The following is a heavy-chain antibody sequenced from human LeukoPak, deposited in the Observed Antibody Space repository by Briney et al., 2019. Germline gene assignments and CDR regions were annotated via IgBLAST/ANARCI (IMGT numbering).Heavy chain of an antibody. J-gene: IGHJ3*02. V-gene: IGHV3-64*01. CDR2: ISSNGGST. Sequence: GGSLRLSCAASGFTFSSYAMHWVRQAPGKGWEYVSAISSNGGSTYYANSVKGRFTISRDNSKNTLYLQMGSLRAEDMAVYYCARLQLVRAFDIWGQGTMVTVSS. CDR3: ARLQLVRAFDI. CDR1: GFTFSSYA. D-gene: IGHD6-13*01.